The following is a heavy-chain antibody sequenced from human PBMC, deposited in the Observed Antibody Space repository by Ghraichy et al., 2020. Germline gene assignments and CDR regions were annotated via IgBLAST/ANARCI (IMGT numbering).Heavy chain of an antibody. V-gene: IGHV4-34*01. CDR3: ARGRRLTNGGSGPFSW. Sequence: SETLSLTCAVYGGSFSGYYWSWIRQPPGKGLEWIGEINHSGSTNYNPSLKSRVTISVDTSKNQFSLKLSSVTAADTAVYYCARGRRLTNGGSGPFSWWGQGTLVTVSS. J-gene: IGHJ4*02. CDR2: INHSGST. CDR1: GGSFSGYY. D-gene: IGHD6-19*01.